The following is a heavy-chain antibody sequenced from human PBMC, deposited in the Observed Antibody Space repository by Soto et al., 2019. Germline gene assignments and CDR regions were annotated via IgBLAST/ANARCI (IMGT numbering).Heavy chain of an antibody. CDR3: ARQYSSMLDL. J-gene: IGHJ4*02. D-gene: IGHD6-13*01. V-gene: IGHV3-11*01. CDR2: ISDSGSSI. CDR1: GFTFKNHY. Sequence: QVQLVESGGGLVKPGGSLRLSCAASGFTFKNHYMTWIRQAPGKGLEWVSYISDSGSSIYYADSVKGRFTISRDNAKNSLLLEMNSLRGEDTAVYYCARQYSSMLDLLGQGTLVTVSS.